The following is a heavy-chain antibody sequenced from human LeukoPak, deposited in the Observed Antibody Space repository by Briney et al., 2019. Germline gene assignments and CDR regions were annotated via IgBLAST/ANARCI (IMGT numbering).Heavy chain of an antibody. J-gene: IGHJ6*03. CDR3: ARLNSSSWYHYYYMDV. Sequence: SETLSLTCTVSGGSISSYYWSWIRQPPGKGLEWIGYIYYSGSTNYNPSPKSRVTISVDTSKNQFSLKLSSVTAADTAVYYCARLNSSSWYHYYYMDVWGKGTTVTVSS. CDR1: GGSISSYY. D-gene: IGHD6-13*01. V-gene: IGHV4-59*08. CDR2: IYYSGST.